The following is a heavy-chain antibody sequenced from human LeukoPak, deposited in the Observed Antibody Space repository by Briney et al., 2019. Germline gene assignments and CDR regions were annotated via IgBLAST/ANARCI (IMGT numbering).Heavy chain of an antibody. V-gene: IGHV4-39*01. J-gene: IGHJ6*02. CDR3: ARQLRGGGSYKVRYYGMDV. CDR2: IYYSGST. CDR1: GGSISSSSYY. D-gene: IGHD1-26*01. Sequence: SSETLSLTCTVSGGSISSSSYYWGWIRRPPGKGLEWIGSIYYSGSTYYNPSLKSRVTISVDTSKNQFSLKLSSVTAADTAVYYCARQLRGGGSYKVRYYGMDVWGQGTTVTVSS.